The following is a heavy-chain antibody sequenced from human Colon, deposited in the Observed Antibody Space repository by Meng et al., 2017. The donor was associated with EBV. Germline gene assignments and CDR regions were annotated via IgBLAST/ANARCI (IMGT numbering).Heavy chain of an antibody. Sequence: QGQLKKGGEGMLKPSETLSRSCAVYGGSFRDYYWTWIRHPPGKGLEWIGEIDHRGNTKYNPSLKSRVTISLDTSKKQFSLKVSSVTAADSAVYYCARRGPSGNFSPWSQGALVTVSS. V-gene: IGHV4-34*01. CDR3: ARRGPSGNFSP. J-gene: IGHJ5*02. CDR1: GGSFRDYY. CDR2: IDHRGNT. D-gene: IGHD3-10*01.